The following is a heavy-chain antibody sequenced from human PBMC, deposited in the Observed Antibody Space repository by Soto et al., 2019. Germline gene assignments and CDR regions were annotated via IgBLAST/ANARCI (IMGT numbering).Heavy chain of an antibody. J-gene: IGHJ6*02. CDR2: ISYDGSNK. Sequence: GGSLRLSCAASGFTFSSYGMHWVRQAPGKGLEWVAVISYDGSNKYYADSVKGRFTISRDNSKNTLYLQMNSLRAEDTAVYYCAKDPGYCSGGSCYSRGVYYGMDVWGQGTTVTVSS. D-gene: IGHD2-15*01. CDR1: GFTFSSYG. V-gene: IGHV3-30*18. CDR3: AKDPGYCSGGSCYSRGVYYGMDV.